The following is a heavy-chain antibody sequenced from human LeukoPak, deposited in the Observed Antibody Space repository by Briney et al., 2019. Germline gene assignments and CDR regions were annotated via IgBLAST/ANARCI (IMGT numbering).Heavy chain of an antibody. D-gene: IGHD5-18*01. CDR1: GFTFSTYN. V-gene: IGHV3-23*01. Sequence: AGGSLRLSCAASGFTFSTYNMNWVRQAPGKGLEWISAISGSGGSTYYADSVKGRFIISRDNSKNTLFLQMSSLRAEDTAVYYCAKYRLVDTAMVPIDYFDYWGQGTLVTVSS. CDR2: ISGSGGST. CDR3: AKYRLVDTAMVPIDYFDY. J-gene: IGHJ4*02.